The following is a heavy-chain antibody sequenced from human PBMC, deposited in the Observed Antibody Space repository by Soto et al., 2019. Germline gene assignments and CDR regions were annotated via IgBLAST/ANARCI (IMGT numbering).Heavy chain of an antibody. CDR2: IIPIFGTA. Sequence: SVKFSCRASRGTFSRHAISWVRQAPGQGLAWMGGIIPIFGTANYAQKFQGRVTITADKSTSTAYMELSSLRSADTAVYYCARAKTVLRFLECDPHPFDPWGQGTLVTAS. CDR1: RGTFSRHA. V-gene: IGHV1-69*06. D-gene: IGHD3-3*01. J-gene: IGHJ5*02. CDR3: ARAKTVLRFLECDPHPFDP.